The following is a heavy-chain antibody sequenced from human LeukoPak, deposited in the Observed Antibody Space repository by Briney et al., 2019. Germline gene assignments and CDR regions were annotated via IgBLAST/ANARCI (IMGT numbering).Heavy chain of an antibody. CDR1: GYTFTGYY. CDR2: INPNSGGT. J-gene: IGHJ6*02. D-gene: IGHD4-17*01. Sequence: ASVNVSCKASGYTFTGYYMHWVRQAPGQGLEWMGWINPNSGGTNYAQKFQGRVTMTRDTSISTAYMELSRLRSDDTAVYHCARDLGSSDGDYGYYYYYGMDVWGQGTTVTVSS. CDR3: ARDLGSSDGDYGYYYYYGMDV. V-gene: IGHV1-2*02.